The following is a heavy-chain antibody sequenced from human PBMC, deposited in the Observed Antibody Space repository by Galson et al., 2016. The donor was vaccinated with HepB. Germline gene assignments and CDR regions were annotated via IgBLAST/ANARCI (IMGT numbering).Heavy chain of an antibody. CDR2: IYWDDDK. Sequence: PALVKPTQTLTLTCTFSGFSLSTSGVGVGWIRQPPGKALEWLALIYWDDDKRYRPSLKSRLTITKDTSKNQVVFTMTNMDPVDTATYYCARAFWDGEYQLQSDYWGQGTLVTVSS. D-gene: IGHD2-2*01. CDR1: GFSLSTSGVG. V-gene: IGHV2-5*02. J-gene: IGHJ4*02. CDR3: ARAFWDGEYQLQSDY.